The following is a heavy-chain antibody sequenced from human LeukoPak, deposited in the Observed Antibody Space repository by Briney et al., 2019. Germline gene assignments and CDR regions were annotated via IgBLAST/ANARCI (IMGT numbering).Heavy chain of an antibody. Sequence: GGSLRLSCAAYLFTLSSYAMQSVRQAPGKGVERVEAISCDGGNKYYAGSLTGRFTISRDNSKNSLYLQMNSVRAEDTAVYYCARASPLGPVRYFDLWGRGTLVTVSS. CDR1: LFTLSSYA. D-gene: IGHD6-6*01. CDR2: ISCDGGNK. V-gene: IGHV3-30*17. J-gene: IGHJ2*01. CDR3: ARASPLGPVRYFDL.